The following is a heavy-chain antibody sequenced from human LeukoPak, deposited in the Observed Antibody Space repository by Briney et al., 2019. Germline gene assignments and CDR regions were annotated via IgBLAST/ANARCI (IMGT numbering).Heavy chain of an antibody. D-gene: IGHD6-19*01. CDR1: GYTFTGYY. CDR3: ARDGIAVAGPSVYFDY. V-gene: IGHV1-2*02. J-gene: IGHJ4*02. CDR2: INPNSGGT. Sequence: ASVKVSCKASGYTFTGYYMHWVRQAPGQGLEWMGWINPNSGGTNYAQKFQGRVTMTRDTSISTAYMELSRLRSDDTAVYYCARDGIAVAGPSVYFDYWGQGTLVTVSS.